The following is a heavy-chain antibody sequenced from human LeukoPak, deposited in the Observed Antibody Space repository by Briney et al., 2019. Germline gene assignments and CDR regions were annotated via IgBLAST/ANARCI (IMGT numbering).Heavy chain of an antibody. CDR1: GVTFSSYS. D-gene: IGHD3-16*02. CDR2: ISSSSSYI. CDR3: ARDRDYVWGSYRYPFDY. V-gene: IGHV3-21*01. J-gene: IGHJ4*02. Sequence: GGSLRLSCAASGVTFSSYSMNWVRQAPGKGLEWVSSISSSSSYIYYADSVKGRFTISRDNAKNSLYLQMNSLRAEDTAVYYCARDRDYVWGSYRYPFDYWGQGTLVTVSS.